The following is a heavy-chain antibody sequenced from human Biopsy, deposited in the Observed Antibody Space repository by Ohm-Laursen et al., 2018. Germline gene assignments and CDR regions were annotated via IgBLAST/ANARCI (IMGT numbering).Heavy chain of an antibody. D-gene: IGHD6-13*01. V-gene: IGHV2-70*11. CDR3: ARTPILIVSAGLVYRHRRHLQGMDV. Sequence: TQTLTLTCSFSGFSLSARGMCVSWIRQAPGKALEWLARDDWADYKDYSASLQTKLSISKDTSNDQMVLTVNNVDPADTATYYCARTPILIVSAGLVYRHRRHLQGMDVWGQGIAVTVS. J-gene: IGHJ6*02. CDR1: GFSLSARGMC. CDR2: DDWADYK.